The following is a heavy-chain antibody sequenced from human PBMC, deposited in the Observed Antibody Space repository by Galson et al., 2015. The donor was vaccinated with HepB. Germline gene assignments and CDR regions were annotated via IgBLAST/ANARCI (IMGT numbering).Heavy chain of an antibody. J-gene: IGHJ6*02. CDR3: AREFRSGRAYYGMDV. D-gene: IGHD3-3*01. V-gene: IGHV3-30*04. CDR1: GFTFSSYA. CDR2: ISYDGSNK. Sequence: SLRLSCAASGFTFSSYAMHWVRQAPGKGLEWVAVISYDGSNKYYADSVKGRFTISRDNSKNTLYLQMNSLRAEDTAVYYCAREFRSGRAYYGMDVWGQGTTVTVSS.